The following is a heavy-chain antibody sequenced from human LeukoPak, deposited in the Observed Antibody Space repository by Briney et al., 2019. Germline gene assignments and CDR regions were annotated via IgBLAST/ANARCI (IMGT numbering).Heavy chain of an antibody. J-gene: IGHJ3*02. CDR1: GGSISSYY. Sequence: PSETLSLTCTVSGGSISSYYWSWIRQPPGKGLEWIGYIYYSGSTNYNPSLKSRVTISVDTSKNQFSLKLSSVTAADTAVYYCARDMNTLDAFDIWVQGTMVTVSS. CDR2: IYYSGST. D-gene: IGHD3-16*01. V-gene: IGHV4-59*01. CDR3: ARDMNTLDAFDI.